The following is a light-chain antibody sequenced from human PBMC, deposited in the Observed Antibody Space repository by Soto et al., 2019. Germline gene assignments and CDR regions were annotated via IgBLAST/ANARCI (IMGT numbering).Light chain of an antibody. J-gene: IGKJ1*01. CDR2: AAS. V-gene: IGKV1-8*01. Sequence: AIRMTQSPSSLSAPTGDRVTITCRASQGISSYLAWYQQKPGKAPKLLIYAASTLQSGVPSRFSGSGSGTDFTLTISCLQSEDFATYYCQQYYSYPWTFGQGTKVDIK. CDR1: QGISSY. CDR3: QQYYSYPWT.